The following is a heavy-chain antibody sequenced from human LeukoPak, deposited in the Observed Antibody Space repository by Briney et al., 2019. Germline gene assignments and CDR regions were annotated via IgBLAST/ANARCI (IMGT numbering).Heavy chain of an antibody. Sequence: GASVKYSCKASGYTFTSYGISWVRQAPGQGLEWMGWISAYNGNTNYAQKLQGRVTMTTDTSTSTAYMELRSLRSDGTAVYYCARERSSGWNNWFDPWGQGTLVTVSS. CDR3: ARERSSGWNNWFDP. D-gene: IGHD6-19*01. V-gene: IGHV1-18*01. J-gene: IGHJ5*02. CDR1: GYTFTSYG. CDR2: ISAYNGNT.